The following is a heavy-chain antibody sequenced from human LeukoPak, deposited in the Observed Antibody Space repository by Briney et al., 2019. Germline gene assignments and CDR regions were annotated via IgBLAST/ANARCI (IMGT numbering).Heavy chain of an antibody. Sequence: SETLSLTCTVSGGSISSSSYYWGWIRQPPGTGLEWIASIYYSGSTYYDPSLKSRVVISVDTSKNQFSLKLSSVTAADTAVYYCARSRARYFDWSSGDPDPNDAFDIWGQGTMVTVSS. CDR2: IYYSGST. D-gene: IGHD3-9*01. CDR1: GGSISSSSYY. J-gene: IGHJ3*02. V-gene: IGHV4-39*01. CDR3: ARSRARYFDWSSGDPDPNDAFDI.